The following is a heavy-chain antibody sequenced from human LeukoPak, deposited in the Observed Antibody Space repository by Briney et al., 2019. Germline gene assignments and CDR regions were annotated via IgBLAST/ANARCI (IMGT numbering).Heavy chain of an antibody. V-gene: IGHV3-23*01. J-gene: IGHJ4*02. CDR3: AKGRDYYDSSGYYN. CDR2: ISGSGGST. Sequence: GGSLRLSCAASGFTFSSYAMSWGRQAPGGGLEWVSPISGSGGSTYYADSVKGRFTISRDNSKNTLYLQMNSLRAEDTAVYYCAKGRDYYDSSGYYNWGQGTLVTVSS. CDR1: GFTFSSYA. D-gene: IGHD3-22*01.